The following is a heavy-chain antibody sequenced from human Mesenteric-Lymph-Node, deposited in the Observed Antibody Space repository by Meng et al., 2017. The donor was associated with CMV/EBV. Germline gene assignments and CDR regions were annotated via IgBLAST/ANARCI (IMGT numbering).Heavy chain of an antibody. Sequence: ASVKVSCKASGYTFTSYYLHWVRQAPGQGLEWMGIINPSGGGTTYAQKFQGRVTLTRDTSTSTVYMELSSLRSEDTAVYYCARVLSSSPSNFDFWGQGTLVTVSS. J-gene: IGHJ4*02. D-gene: IGHD6-6*01. CDR1: GYTFTSYY. V-gene: IGHV1-46*01. CDR3: ARVLSSSPSNFDF. CDR2: INPSGGGT.